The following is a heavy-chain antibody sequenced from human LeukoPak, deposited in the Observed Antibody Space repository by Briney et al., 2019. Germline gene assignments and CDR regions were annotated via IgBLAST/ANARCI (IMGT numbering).Heavy chain of an antibody. V-gene: IGHV3-7*01. CDR2: IKEEGSEK. Sequence: PGGSLRLSCAASGFTFSGYLMSWVRQAPGMGLECVANIKEEGSEKYYVDSVKGRFIISRDNAKNSLYLQMNSLRAEDTAVYYCARDSSAAPHSYGGQGTLVTVFS. CDR3: ARDSSAAPHSY. CDR1: GFTFSGYL. J-gene: IGHJ4*02. D-gene: IGHD2-15*01.